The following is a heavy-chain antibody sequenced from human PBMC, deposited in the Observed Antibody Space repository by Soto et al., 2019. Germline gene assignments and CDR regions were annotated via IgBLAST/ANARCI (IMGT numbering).Heavy chain of an antibody. V-gene: IGHV1-3*01. D-gene: IGHD6-13*01. CDR3: ARDPRASSWFFDY. CDR1: GYTFTSYA. CDR2: INAGNGNT. Sequence: ASVKVSCKASGYTFTSYAIHWVRQAPGQRLEWMGWINAGNGNTKYSQKFQGRVTITRDTSASTAYMELSSLKSEDTAVYYCARDPRASSWFFDYWGQGTLVTVS. J-gene: IGHJ4*02.